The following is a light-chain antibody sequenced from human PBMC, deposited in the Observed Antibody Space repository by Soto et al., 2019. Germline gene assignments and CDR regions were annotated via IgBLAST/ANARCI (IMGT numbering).Light chain of an antibody. V-gene: IGKV1-5*03. Sequence: DIQMTQSPSTLSASVGDRVTITCRPSQSIHSWLAWYQQKPGKAPKLLIYKASSLESGVPSRFSGSGSGTEFTLTISSLQPDDFATYYCQQYNSYSTFGQGTKVEIK. CDR1: QSIHSW. J-gene: IGKJ1*01. CDR3: QQYNSYST. CDR2: KAS.